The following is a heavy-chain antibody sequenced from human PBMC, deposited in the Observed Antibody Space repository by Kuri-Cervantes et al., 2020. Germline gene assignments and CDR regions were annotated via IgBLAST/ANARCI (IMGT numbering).Heavy chain of an antibody. CDR3: ATDKNKFEY. J-gene: IGHJ4*02. CDR1: GFTFSDYW. D-gene: IGHD1/OR15-1a*01. CDR2: INGDGSST. V-gene: IGHV3-74*01. Sequence: LSLTCAASGFTFSDYWMHWVRQVPGKGLVWVSRINGDGSSTYYADSVKGRFTISRDNAKNSLFLQMNTLRAEDTAVYYCATDKNKFEYWGQGTLVTVSS.